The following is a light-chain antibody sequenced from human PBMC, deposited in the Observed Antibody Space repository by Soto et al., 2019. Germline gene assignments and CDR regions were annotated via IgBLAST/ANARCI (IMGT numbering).Light chain of an antibody. J-gene: IGLJ2*01. CDR1: SSDVGGYNY. CDR2: EVR. Sequence: QSVLTQPASVSGSPGQSITISCTGTSSDVGGYNYVSWYRQHPGKAPKLMIYEVRNRPSGVSNRFSGSKSGTTASLTISGLQAEDEADYYCSSYTDTGTHVVFGGGTKLTVL. V-gene: IGLV2-14*01. CDR3: SSYTDTGTHVV.